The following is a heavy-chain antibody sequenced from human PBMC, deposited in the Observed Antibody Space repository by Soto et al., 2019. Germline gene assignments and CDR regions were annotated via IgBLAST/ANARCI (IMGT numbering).Heavy chain of an antibody. CDR2: IWYDGSNK. V-gene: IGHV3-33*01. CDR3: ARDDISNYYYGMDV. J-gene: IGHJ6*02. CDR1: GFTFSSYG. Sequence: QVQLVESGGGVVQPGRSLRLSCAASGFTFSSYGMHWVRQAPGKGLEWVAGIWYDGSNKYYADSVKGRFTISRDNSKNTLYLQMNSLRAEDTAVYYCARDDISNYYYGMDVWGQGTTVTVSS. D-gene: IGHD2-15*01.